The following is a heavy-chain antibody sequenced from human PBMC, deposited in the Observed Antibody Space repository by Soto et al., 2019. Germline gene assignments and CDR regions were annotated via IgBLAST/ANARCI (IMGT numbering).Heavy chain of an antibody. CDR1: GVSISSSTYY. V-gene: IGHV4-39*01. D-gene: IGHD3-9*01. J-gene: IGHJ4*02. Sequence: QLQLQQSGPGLVKPSETLSLTCTVSGVSISSSTYYWGWMRQPPGKGLEWNASFFIGGNTYYNPSLKSRVTISVDTSKNQFSLKLSSVTAADTAVYLCARRHGLDIGACYWGQGILVTVSS. CDR3: ARRHGLDIGACY. CDR2: FFIGGNT.